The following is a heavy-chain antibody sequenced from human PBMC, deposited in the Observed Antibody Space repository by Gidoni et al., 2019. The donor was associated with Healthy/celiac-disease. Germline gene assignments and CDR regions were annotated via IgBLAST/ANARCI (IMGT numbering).Heavy chain of an antibody. CDR3: ARRVDFGSGYAMGYFDY. CDR1: VGSISSSSYY. Sequence: QLLLQASGPALVKPSATLSLTCTFSVGSISSSSYYWGWIRQPPGKGLEWIGSIYYSGSTYYNPSLKSRVNISVDTSKNQFSLKLSSVTAADTAVYYCARRVDFGSGYAMGYFDYWGQGTLVTVSS. V-gene: IGHV4-39*01. D-gene: IGHD3-3*01. J-gene: IGHJ4*02. CDR2: IYYSGST.